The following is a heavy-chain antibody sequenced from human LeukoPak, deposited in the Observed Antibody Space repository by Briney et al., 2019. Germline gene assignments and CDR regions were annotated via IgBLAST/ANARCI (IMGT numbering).Heavy chain of an antibody. CDR1: GFTFSSYA. CDR3: ANGRGHSLSIFDY. J-gene: IGHJ4*02. CDR2: ISGSGGST. Sequence: PGGSLRLSCAASGFTFSSYAMSRVRQAPGKGLEWVSAISGSGGSTYYADSVKGRFTISRDNSKNTLYLQMNSLRAEDTAVYYCANGRGHSLSIFDYWGQGTLVTVSS. V-gene: IGHV3-23*01. D-gene: IGHD5-18*01.